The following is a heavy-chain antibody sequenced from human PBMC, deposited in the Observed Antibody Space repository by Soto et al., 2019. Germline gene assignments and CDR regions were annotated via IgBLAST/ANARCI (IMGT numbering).Heavy chain of an antibody. Sequence: ASVKVSCKASGYTFTSYGISWVRQAPGQGLEWMGWISAYNGNTSYAQKLQGRVTMTTNTSTSTAYMELRSLRSEDTAVYYCARVAGDFRRRPHQLFYWGQGPLVTGSS. J-gene: IGHJ4*02. CDR3: ARVAGDFRRRPHQLFY. D-gene: IGHD2-2*01. CDR1: GYTFTSYG. V-gene: IGHV1-18*01. CDR2: ISAYNGNT.